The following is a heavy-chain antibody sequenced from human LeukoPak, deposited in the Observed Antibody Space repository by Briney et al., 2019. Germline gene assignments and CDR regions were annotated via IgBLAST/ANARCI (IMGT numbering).Heavy chain of an antibody. D-gene: IGHD1-26*01. CDR1: GLTFSTYA. CDR2: ISATGSTT. Sequence: GGSLRLSCTASGLTFSTYALSWVRQTPGKGLEWLSVISATGSTTYYADSVRGRFTISRGNSKNTLYLQMSSLRAEDTAVYYCAKSVKWELDAFEIWGQGTTVTVSS. J-gene: IGHJ3*02. V-gene: IGHV3-23*01. CDR3: AKSVKWELDAFEI.